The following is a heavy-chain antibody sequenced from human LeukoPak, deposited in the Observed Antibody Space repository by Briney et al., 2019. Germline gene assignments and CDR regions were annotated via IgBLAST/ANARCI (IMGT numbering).Heavy chain of an antibody. D-gene: IGHD6-19*01. V-gene: IGHV4-59*12. CDR1: GGSISSYY. CDR2: IYYSGST. CDR3: ARASQWLVPSDY. J-gene: IGHJ4*02. Sequence: KPSETLSLTCTVSGGSISSYYWSWIRQPPGKRLEWIGYIYYSGSTNYNPSLKSRVTISVDTSKNQFSLKLSSVTAADTAVYYCARASQWLVPSDYWGQGTLVTVSS.